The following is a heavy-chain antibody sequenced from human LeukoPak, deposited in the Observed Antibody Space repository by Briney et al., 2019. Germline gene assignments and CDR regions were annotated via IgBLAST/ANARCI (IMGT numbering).Heavy chain of an antibody. CDR2: ISYDGSNK. Sequence: PGGSLRLSCAASGFTFSSYAMHWVRQAPGKGLEWVAVISYDGSNKYYADSVKGRFTISRDNSKNTLYLQMISLRAEDTAIYYCAKEFVSRSSLTFDYWGQGTLVTVSS. V-gene: IGHV3-30-3*01. D-gene: IGHD2-2*01. CDR3: AKEFVSRSSLTFDY. CDR1: GFTFSSYA. J-gene: IGHJ4*02.